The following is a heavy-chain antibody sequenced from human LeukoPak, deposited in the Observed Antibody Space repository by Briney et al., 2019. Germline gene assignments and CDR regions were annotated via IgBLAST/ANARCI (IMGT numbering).Heavy chain of an antibody. CDR1: GYTFTSYD. D-gene: IGHD5-12*01. V-gene: IGHV1-8*01. CDR3: AKAGIVATMNADWFDP. J-gene: IGHJ5*02. CDR2: MNPNSGNT. Sequence: ASVKVSCKASGYTFTSYDINWVPQATGQGLEWMGWMNPNSGNTGYAQKFRGRVTMTRDTSISTAYMELSSLRSEDTAVYYCAKAGIVATMNADWFDPWGQGTLVTVSS.